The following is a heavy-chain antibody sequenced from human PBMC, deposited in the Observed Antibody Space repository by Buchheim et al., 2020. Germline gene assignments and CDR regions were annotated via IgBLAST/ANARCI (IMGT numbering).Heavy chain of an antibody. CDR1: GYTFTGYY. V-gene: IGHV1-2*02. CDR3: ARDDSDDSSGYYYDWFDP. D-gene: IGHD3-22*01. J-gene: IGHJ5*02. CDR2: INPNSGGT. Sequence: QVQLVQSGAEVKKPGASVKVSCKASGYTFTGYYMHWVRQAPGQGLEWMGWINPNSGGTNYAQKFQGRVTMTRETSISPAYMELSRLRSDDTAVYYCARDDSDDSSGYYYDWFDPWGQGTL.